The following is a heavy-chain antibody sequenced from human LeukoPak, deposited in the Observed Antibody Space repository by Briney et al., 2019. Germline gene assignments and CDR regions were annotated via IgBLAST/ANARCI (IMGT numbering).Heavy chain of an antibody. J-gene: IGHJ5*02. CDR1: GGSISSGGYS. CDR2: IYYSGST. CDR3: AREGVVITRWFDP. V-gene: IGHV4-31*03. Sequence: SETLSLTGTGSGGSISSGGYSWSWIRQHPGKGLEWIGYIYYSGSTYYNPSLKSRVTISVDTSKNQFSLKLSSVTAADTAVYYCAREGVVITRWFDPWGQGTLVTVSS. D-gene: IGHD3-22*01.